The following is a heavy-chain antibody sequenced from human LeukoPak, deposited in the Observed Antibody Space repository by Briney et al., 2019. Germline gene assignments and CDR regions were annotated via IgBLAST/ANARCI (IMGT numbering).Heavy chain of an antibody. Sequence: GGSLRLSCVASGFNASNNYMSWVRQAPGKGLEWVSVIYSGGSTNYADSVKGRFIISRDNSKSTLFLQMNSLRAEDTAVYYCARDKVGYTYGYVRAHYGMDVWGQGTTVIVSS. CDR1: GFNASNNY. CDR2: IYSGGST. J-gene: IGHJ6*02. D-gene: IGHD5-18*01. V-gene: IGHV3-66*01. CDR3: ARDKVGYTYGYVRAHYGMDV.